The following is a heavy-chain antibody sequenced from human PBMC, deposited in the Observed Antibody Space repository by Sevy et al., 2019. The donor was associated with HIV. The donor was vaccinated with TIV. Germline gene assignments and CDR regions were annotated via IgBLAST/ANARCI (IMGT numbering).Heavy chain of an antibody. Sequence: SETLSLTCTVSGGSISSSNWWSWVRQPPGKGLERIGEIYHTGSTNYNPSLKSRVTISLDKSKNHFSLKLSSVTAADTAIYYCARDQRTTISAGAFDIWGQGTTVTVSS. V-gene: IGHV4-4*02. CDR3: ARDQRTTISAGAFDI. CDR1: GGSISSSNW. J-gene: IGHJ3*02. D-gene: IGHD3-9*01. CDR2: IYHTGST.